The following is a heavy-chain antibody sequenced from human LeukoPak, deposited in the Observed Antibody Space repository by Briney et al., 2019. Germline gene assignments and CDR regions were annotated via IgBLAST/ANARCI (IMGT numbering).Heavy chain of an antibody. CDR1: GFPSSSFW. Sequence: PGGSLRLSCAASGFPSSSFWMSWVRQAPGKGLEWVANIKQDGSEKYYVDSVKGRFTISRDNAKNSLYLQMNSLRAEDTAVYYCASPSTVTLHGFDIWGQGTKVTVSS. J-gene: IGHJ3*02. D-gene: IGHD4-11*01. CDR2: IKQDGSEK. CDR3: ASPSTVTLHGFDI. V-gene: IGHV3-7*01.